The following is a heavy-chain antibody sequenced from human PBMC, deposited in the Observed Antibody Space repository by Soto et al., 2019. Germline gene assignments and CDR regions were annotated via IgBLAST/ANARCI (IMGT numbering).Heavy chain of an antibody. CDR3: ARGGTSGWLKGAYDV. CDR2: IIPMFGIP. CDR1: GGTLNKHA. D-gene: IGHD6-19*01. Sequence: QVQLVQSGAEVKKPVSSVKVSCRASGGTLNKHAITWVRRAPGQGLEWLGGIIPMFGIPNYPQKFQGRVTITADDSTNTSHMELIGLTSDDTAVYYCARGGTSGWLKGAYDVWGQGTMVTVSS. V-gene: IGHV1-69*01. J-gene: IGHJ3*01.